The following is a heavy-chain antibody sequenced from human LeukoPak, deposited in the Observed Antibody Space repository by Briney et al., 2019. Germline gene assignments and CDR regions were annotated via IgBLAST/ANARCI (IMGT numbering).Heavy chain of an antibody. CDR2: ISYDGSNK. J-gene: IGHJ4*02. CDR1: GFTFSSYA. Sequence: GRPLGLSCAASGFTFSSYAMHWVRQAPGKGLEWVAVISYDGSNKYYADSVKGRFTISRDNSKNTLYLQMNSLRAEDTAVYYCARIDPTMTDIDYWGQGTLVTVSS. CDR3: ARIDPTMTDIDY. V-gene: IGHV3-30-3*01. D-gene: IGHD3-22*01.